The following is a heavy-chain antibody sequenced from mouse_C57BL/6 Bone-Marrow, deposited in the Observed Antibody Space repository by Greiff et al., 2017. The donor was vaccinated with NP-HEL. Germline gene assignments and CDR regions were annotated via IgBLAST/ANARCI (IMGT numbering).Heavy chain of an antibody. CDR2: IYPRSGNT. CDR1: GYTFTSYG. CDR3: ARRGYGSPFDY. D-gene: IGHD1-1*01. Sequence: VQRVESGAELARPGASVKLSCKASGYTFTSYGISWVKQRTGQGLEWIGEIYPRSGNTYYNEKFKGKATLTADKSSSTAYMELRSLTSEDSAVYFCARRGYGSPFDYWGQGTTLTVSS. J-gene: IGHJ2*01. V-gene: IGHV1-81*01.